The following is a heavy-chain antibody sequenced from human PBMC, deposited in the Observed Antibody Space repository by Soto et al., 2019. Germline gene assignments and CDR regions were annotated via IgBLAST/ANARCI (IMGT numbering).Heavy chain of an antibody. V-gene: IGHV4-34*01. CDR3: ASHVGGSSSIGEDLIHL. CDR2: INHSGST. J-gene: IGHJ5*02. Sequence: TSETLSLTCAVYGGSFSGYYWSWIRQPPGKGLEWIGEINHSGSTNYNPSLKSRVTISVDTSKNQFSLKLSSVTAADTAVYYCASHVGGSSSIGEDLIHLWGQGTLVTVSS. D-gene: IGHD2-15*01. CDR1: GGSFSGYY.